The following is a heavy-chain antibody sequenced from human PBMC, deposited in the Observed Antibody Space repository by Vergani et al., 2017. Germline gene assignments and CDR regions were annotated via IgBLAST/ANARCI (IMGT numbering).Heavy chain of an antibody. Sequence: QVQLQESGPGLVKPSQTLSLTCTVSGGSISSGSYYWSWIRQPAGKGLEWIGRIYTSGSTNYNPSLKSRVTISVDTSKNQFSLKLSSVTAADTAVYYCARDQEAVAGIDYYYYGMYVWGQGTTVTGSS. CDR3: ARDQEAVAGIDYYYYGMYV. CDR2: IYTSGST. CDR1: GGSISSGSYY. V-gene: IGHV4-61*02. D-gene: IGHD6-19*01. J-gene: IGHJ6*02.